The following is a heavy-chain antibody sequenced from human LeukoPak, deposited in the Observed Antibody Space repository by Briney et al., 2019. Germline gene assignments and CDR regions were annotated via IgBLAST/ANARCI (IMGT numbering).Heavy chain of an antibody. Sequence: ASVKVSCKASGGTFSSYAISWVRQAPGQGLEWMGWISAYNGNTNYAQKLQGRVTMTTDTSTSTAYMELRSLRSDDTAVYYCARVRDGYFMVEDYWGQGTLVTVSS. CDR2: ISAYNGNT. J-gene: IGHJ4*02. V-gene: IGHV1-18*01. CDR3: ARVRDGYFMVEDY. CDR1: GGTFSSYA. D-gene: IGHD5-24*01.